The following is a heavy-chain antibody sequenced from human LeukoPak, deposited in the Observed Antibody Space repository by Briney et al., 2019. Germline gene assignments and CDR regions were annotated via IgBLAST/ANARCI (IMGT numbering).Heavy chain of an antibody. CDR2: ISGSGGST. V-gene: IGHV3-23*01. CDR1: GFTFSSYA. J-gene: IGHJ4*02. D-gene: IGHD4-11*01. CDR3: ARSNFLTTVTDKTTDY. Sequence: GGSLRLSCAASGFTFSSYAMSWVRQAPGKGLEWVSAISGSGGSTYYADSVKGRFTISRDNSKNTLYLQMNSLRAEDTAVYYCARSNFLTTVTDKTTDYWGQGTLVTVSS.